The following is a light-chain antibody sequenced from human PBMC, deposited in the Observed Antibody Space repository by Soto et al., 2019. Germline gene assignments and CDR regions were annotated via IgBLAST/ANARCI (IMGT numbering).Light chain of an antibody. V-gene: IGKV3-11*01. J-gene: IGKJ3*01. Sequence: EIVLTQSPATLSLSPGERATLSCRASQSVSSYLAWYQQKPGQAPSLLIYDASNRATGIPARFSGSGSGTDFTLTSSSLEPEDFAVYYCQQRSNWATFGPGTKVDIK. CDR3: QQRSNWAT. CDR2: DAS. CDR1: QSVSSY.